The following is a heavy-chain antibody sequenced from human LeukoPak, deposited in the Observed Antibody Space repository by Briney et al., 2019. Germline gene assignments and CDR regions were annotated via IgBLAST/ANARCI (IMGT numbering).Heavy chain of an antibody. J-gene: IGHJ4*02. CDR1: GFTFSSYG. D-gene: IGHD2-15*01. CDR3: ARDPIVVVVAATRVDY. V-gene: IGHV3-23*01. Sequence: PGGSLRLSCAASGFTFSSYGMSWVRQAPGKGLEWVSAISGSGGSTYYADSVKGRFTISRDNSKNTLYLQMNSLRAEDTAVYYCARDPIVVVVAATRVDYWGQGTLVTVSS. CDR2: ISGSGGST.